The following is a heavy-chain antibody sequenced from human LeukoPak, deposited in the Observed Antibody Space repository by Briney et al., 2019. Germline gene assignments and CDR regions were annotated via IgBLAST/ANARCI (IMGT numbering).Heavy chain of an antibody. CDR3: ARHPSPSAVTTRFDP. J-gene: IGHJ5*02. V-gene: IGHV4-59*08. CDR1: GGSISGYY. CDR2: IYYSGST. Sequence: SETLSLTCTVSGGSISGYYWSWIRQPPGKGLGWIGYIYYSGSTNYNPSLKRRVTISLDTSKNQFSLKLSSVAAADTAVYYCARHPSPSAVTTRFDPWGQGTLVTVSS. D-gene: IGHD4-17*01.